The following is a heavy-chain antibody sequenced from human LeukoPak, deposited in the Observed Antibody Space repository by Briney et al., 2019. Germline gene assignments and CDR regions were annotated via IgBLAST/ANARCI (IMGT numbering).Heavy chain of an antibody. CDR3: ARTQQLVLRSPLDP. CDR2: IRSDGSNK. V-gene: IGHV3-30*02. D-gene: IGHD6-13*01. CDR1: GFSFSSYG. Sequence: GGSLRLSCAGSGFSFSSYGMHWVRQAPGKGLEWMAFIRSDGSNKYYADSVKGRFTISRDNSKNTLYLQMNSLRAEDTAVYYCARTQQLVLRSPLDPWGQGTLVTVSS. J-gene: IGHJ5*02.